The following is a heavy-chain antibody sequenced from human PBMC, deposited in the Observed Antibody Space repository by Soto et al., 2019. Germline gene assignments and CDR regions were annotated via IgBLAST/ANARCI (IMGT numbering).Heavy chain of an antibody. CDR1: GYTFTTYG. Sequence: GASVKVSCKASGYTFTTYGIHWVRQAPGQRPEWMGWTNAGNGNTRYSHKFQGRVTFSRDTSASTAYMELSSLRSDDTAVYYCARDSGDYGDYPIGDYWGQGTLVTVSS. V-gene: IGHV1-3*01. CDR2: TNAGNGNT. CDR3: ARDSGDYGDYPIGDY. D-gene: IGHD4-17*01. J-gene: IGHJ4*02.